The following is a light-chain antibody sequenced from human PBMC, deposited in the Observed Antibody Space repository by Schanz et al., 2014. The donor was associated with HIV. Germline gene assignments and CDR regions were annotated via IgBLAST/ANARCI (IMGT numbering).Light chain of an antibody. CDR3: QQYTPYSHT. CDR2: QAS. CDR1: QTIGRF. J-gene: IGKJ2*01. Sequence: IQMPQSPSTVSASVGDRVTITCRARQTIGRFLAWYQQKPGRAPKLLIYQASTLQTGVPSRFSGSGSGTSFTLTITSLQPDDFATYYCQQYTPYSHTFGQGTTLEI. V-gene: IGKV1-5*03.